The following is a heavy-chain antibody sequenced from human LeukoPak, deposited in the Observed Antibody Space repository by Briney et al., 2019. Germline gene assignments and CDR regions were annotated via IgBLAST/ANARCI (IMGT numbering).Heavy chain of an antibody. V-gene: IGHV4-34*01. CDR3: ARGYGDFWSGSYGD. CDR2: INHSGST. J-gene: IGHJ4*02. CDR1: GGSFSGYY. D-gene: IGHD3-3*01. Sequence: PSETLSLTCAVYGGSFSGYYWSWIRQPPGKGLEWIGEINHSGSTNYNPSLKSRVTISVDTSKNQFSLKLSSVTAADTAVYYCARGYGDFWSGSYGDWGQGTLVTVSS.